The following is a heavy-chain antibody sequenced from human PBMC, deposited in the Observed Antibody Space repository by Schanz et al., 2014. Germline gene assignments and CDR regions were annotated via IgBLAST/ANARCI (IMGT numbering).Heavy chain of an antibody. V-gene: IGHV1-46*03. D-gene: IGHD6-13*01. CDR1: GYTFTSDS. CDR2: INPSGGST. CDR3: ARDAVDAAAGGNY. Sequence: QVQLVQSGAEAKKPGASVKVSCKASGYTFTSDSMHWVRQAPGQGLEWWGMINPSGGSTTYAQKFQGRGTMARDTSTSTVYMELSSLRSEDTAVYYCARDAVDAAAGGNYWGQGTLVTVSS. J-gene: IGHJ4*02.